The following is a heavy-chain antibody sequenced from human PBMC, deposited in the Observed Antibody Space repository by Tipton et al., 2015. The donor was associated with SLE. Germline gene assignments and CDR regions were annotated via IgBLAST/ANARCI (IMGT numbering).Heavy chain of an antibody. D-gene: IGHD2-8*02. V-gene: IGHV4-34*01. CDR3: ARLGAARYWYYFDF. CDR2: INHSGST. CDR1: GGSFSGYY. J-gene: IGHJ4*02. Sequence: TLSLTCAVYGGSFSGYYWSWIRQPPRKGLEWIGEINHSGSTNDSPSLKSRVTISVDTSKNQFSLKLSSVTAADTAVYYCARLGAARYWYYFDFWGQGTLITVSS.